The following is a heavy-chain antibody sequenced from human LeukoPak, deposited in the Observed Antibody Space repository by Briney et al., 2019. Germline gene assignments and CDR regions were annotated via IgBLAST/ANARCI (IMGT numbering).Heavy chain of an antibody. Sequence: PGGSLRLSCAASGFTFSDYYMSWIRQAPGKGLEWVSYISSSGSTIYYADSVKGRFTISRDNAKNSLYLQMNSLRAEDTAVYYCARLDRRVVIDAFDIWGQGTMVTVSS. CDR1: GFTFSDYY. D-gene: IGHD2-15*01. CDR2: ISSSGSTI. J-gene: IGHJ3*02. CDR3: ARLDRRVVIDAFDI. V-gene: IGHV3-11*01.